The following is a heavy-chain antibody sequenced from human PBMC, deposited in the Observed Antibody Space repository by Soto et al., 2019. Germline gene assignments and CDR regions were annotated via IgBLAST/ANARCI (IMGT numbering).Heavy chain of an antibody. CDR2: ISSSGGAL. V-gene: IGHV3-11*01. D-gene: IGHD2-2*01. CDR3: ARDPDTSSKIDH. J-gene: IGHJ4*02. Sequence: GGSLRLSCAASGFTFSDHYMSWVCRAPGKGLEWVSYISSSGGALYYADSVKGRFTISRDNAKNSLYLQMNSLRAEDTAVYYCARDPDTSSKIDHWGQGTLVTVSS. CDR1: GFTFSDHY.